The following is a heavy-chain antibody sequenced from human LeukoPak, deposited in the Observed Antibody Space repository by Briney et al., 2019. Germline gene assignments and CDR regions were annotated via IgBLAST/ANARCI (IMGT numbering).Heavy chain of an antibody. CDR3: ARVAGPFDY. CDR1: GYTFTGNY. J-gene: IGHJ4*02. D-gene: IGHD6-13*01. V-gene: IGHV1-2*02. CDR2: INPNSGGT. Sequence: ASVKVSCKASGYTFTGNYIHWVRQAPGQGLEWMGWINPNSGGTNYAQKFQGRVTMTRDTSISTAYMELSRLRSDDTAVYYCARVAGPFDYWGQGTLVTVSS.